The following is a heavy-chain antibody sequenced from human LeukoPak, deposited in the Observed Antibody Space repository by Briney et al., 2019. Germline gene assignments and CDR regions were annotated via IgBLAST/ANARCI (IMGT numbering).Heavy chain of an antibody. CDR3: ARGRAMVRGVIPELGY. CDR2: ISYDGSNK. D-gene: IGHD3-10*01. V-gene: IGHV3-30-3*01. Sequence: GGSLRLSCAASGFTFSSYAMHWVRQAPGKGLEWVAVISYDGSNKYYADSVKGRFTISRDNSKNTLYLQMNSLRAEDTAVYYCARGRAMVRGVIPELGYWGQGTLVTVSS. CDR1: GFTFSSYA. J-gene: IGHJ4*02.